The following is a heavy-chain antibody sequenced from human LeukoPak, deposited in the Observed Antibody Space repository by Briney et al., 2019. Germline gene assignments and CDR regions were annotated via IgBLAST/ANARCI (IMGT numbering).Heavy chain of an antibody. CDR2: IYTSGST. J-gene: IGHJ6*03. D-gene: IGHD1-26*01. V-gene: IGHV4-61*02. CDR1: GGSISSGSYY. Sequence: PSETLSLTCTVSGGSISSGSYYWSWIRQPAGKGLEWIGRIYTSGSTNYNPSLKSRVTISVDTSKNQFSLKLSSVTAADTAVYYCARGLPSPTDHYYMDVWGKGTTVTVSS. CDR3: ARGLPSPTDHYYMDV.